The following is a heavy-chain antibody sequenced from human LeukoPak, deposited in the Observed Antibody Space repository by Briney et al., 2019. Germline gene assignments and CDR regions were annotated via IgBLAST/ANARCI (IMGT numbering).Heavy chain of an antibody. CDR3: ASSGSYGPYYYYGMDV. Sequence: GGSLGLSCAPSGFTFSSYAMNWFRQAPGKGLEGVAVISYDGSNKYYADSVKGRFTISRDNSKNTLYLQMNSLRAEDTAVYYCASSGSYGPYYYYGMDVWGQGTTVTVSS. D-gene: IGHD1-26*01. J-gene: IGHJ6*02. CDR1: GFTFSSYA. CDR2: ISYDGSNK. V-gene: IGHV3-30-3*01.